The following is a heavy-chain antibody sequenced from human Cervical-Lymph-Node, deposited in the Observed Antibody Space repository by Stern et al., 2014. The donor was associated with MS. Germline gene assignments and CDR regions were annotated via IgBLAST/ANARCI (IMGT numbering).Heavy chain of an antibody. Sequence: EVQLVESGGGLVQPGGSLRLSCAASGFTLSSHWMHWVRQAPGKGLVWVAHINSDGSATKYADSVKGRFTISRDNAKNTLTLQMNSVSGEDTATYFCARNTSNALFDLWGQGTLVTVSS. V-gene: IGHV3-74*02. CDR1: GFTLSSHW. CDR3: ARNTSNALFDL. J-gene: IGHJ5*02. CDR2: INSDGSAT.